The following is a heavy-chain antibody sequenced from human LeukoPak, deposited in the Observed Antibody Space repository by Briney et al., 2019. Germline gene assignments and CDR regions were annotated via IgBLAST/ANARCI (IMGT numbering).Heavy chain of an antibody. CDR2: IYYSGST. V-gene: IGHV4-59*08. CDR1: GGSISSYY. J-gene: IGHJ4*02. CDR3: ARHSIDYGEDY. Sequence: SETLSLTCAVSGGSISSYYWGWIRQPPGKGLEWIGYIYYSGSTNYNPSLKSRVTISVDTSKNQFSLKLSSVTAADTAVYYCARHSIDYGEDYWGQGTLVTVSS. D-gene: IGHD4/OR15-4a*01.